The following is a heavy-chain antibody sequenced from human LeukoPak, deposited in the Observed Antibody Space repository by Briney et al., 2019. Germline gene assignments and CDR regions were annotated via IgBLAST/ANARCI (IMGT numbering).Heavy chain of an antibody. CDR1: GYTFTSYY. D-gene: IGHD2-2*01. Sequence: SVKVSCKASGYTFTSYYMHWVRQAPGQGLEWMGGIIPIFGTANYAQKFQGRVTITTDESTSTAYMELSSLRSEDTAVYYCAQRPYCSSTSCYPFVWGQGTLVTVSS. J-gene: IGHJ4*02. CDR2: IIPIFGTA. CDR3: AQRPYCSSTSCYPFV. V-gene: IGHV1-69*05.